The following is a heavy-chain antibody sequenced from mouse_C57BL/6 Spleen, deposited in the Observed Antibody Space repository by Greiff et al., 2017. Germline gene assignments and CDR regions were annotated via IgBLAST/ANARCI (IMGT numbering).Heavy chain of an antibody. CDR1: GYTFTSYT. CDR2: INPSSGYT. CDR3: AREWDGYPYAMDY. J-gene: IGHJ4*01. D-gene: IGHD2-3*01. V-gene: IGHV1-4*01. Sequence: QVHVKQSGAELARPGASVKMSCKASGYTFTSYTMHWVKQRPGQGLEWIGYINPSSGYTKYNQKFKDKATLTADKSSSTAYMQLSSLTSEDSAVYYCAREWDGYPYAMDYWGQGTSVTVSS.